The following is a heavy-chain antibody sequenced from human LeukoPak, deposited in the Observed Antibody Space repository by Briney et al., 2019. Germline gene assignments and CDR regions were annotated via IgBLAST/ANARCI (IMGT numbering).Heavy chain of an antibody. CDR3: AKVRDNYYENPFDY. CDR2: ISGSGGIT. V-gene: IGHV3-23*01. J-gene: IGHJ4*02. D-gene: IGHD3-22*01. Sequence: QPGGSLRLSCAASGFTFSSYAMSWVRQAPGKGLEWVSAISGSGGITSYADSVKGRFTISRDNSKNTLYLQMNSLRAEDTAVYYCAKVRDNYYENPFDYWGQGTLVTVSS. CDR1: GFTFSSYA.